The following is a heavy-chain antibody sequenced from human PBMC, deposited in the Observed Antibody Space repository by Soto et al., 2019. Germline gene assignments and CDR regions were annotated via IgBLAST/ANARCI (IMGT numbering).Heavy chain of an antibody. CDR1: GYTFTSYY. CDR2: INPSGGST. V-gene: IGHV1-46*01. D-gene: IGHD3-3*01. Sequence: GASVKVSCKASGYTFTSYYMHWVRQAPGQGLEWMGIINPSGGSTSYAQKFQGRVTMTRNTSISTAYMELSSLRSEDTAVYYCARSPPSYDFWSGYPRGWFDPWGQGTLVTVSS. J-gene: IGHJ5*02. CDR3: ARSPPSYDFWSGYPRGWFDP.